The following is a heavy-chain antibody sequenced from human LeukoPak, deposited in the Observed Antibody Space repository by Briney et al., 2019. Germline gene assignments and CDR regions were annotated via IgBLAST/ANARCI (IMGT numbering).Heavy chain of an antibody. CDR3: AKGGIGTYYYDSSGYTLEH. CDR2: IWYDGSNK. Sequence: GGSLRLSCAASGFTFSSYGMHWVRQAPGKGLEWVAVIWYDGSNKYYADPVKGRFTISRDNSKNTLYLQMNSLRAEDTAVYYCAKGGIGTYYYDSSGYTLEHWGQGTLVTVSS. V-gene: IGHV3-33*06. J-gene: IGHJ4*02. CDR1: GFTFSSYG. D-gene: IGHD3-22*01.